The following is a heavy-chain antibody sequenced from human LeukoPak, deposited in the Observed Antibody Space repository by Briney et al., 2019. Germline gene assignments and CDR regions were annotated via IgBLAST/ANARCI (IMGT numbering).Heavy chain of an antibody. CDR3: ARGRAISAADTLVLEYY. Sequence: GASVKVSCRASGYTFTSYGFTWVRQAPGQGPEWMGWISAYDGNTNSAQKFQGRVTMTTDTSSSTAYMELRSLISDDTAVFYCARGRAISAADTLVLEYYWGQGTLVTVSS. CDR2: ISAYDGNT. CDR1: GYTFTSYG. V-gene: IGHV1-18*01. J-gene: IGHJ4*02. D-gene: IGHD6-13*01.